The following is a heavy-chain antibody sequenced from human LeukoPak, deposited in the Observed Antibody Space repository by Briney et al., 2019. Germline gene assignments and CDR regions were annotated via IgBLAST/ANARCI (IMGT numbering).Heavy chain of an antibody. CDR1: GYTFTSYY. Sequence: ASVKVSCKASGYTFTSYYVHWVRQAPGQGLEWMGWVNPNSGVTNYAQKFQGRVTMTRDTSISTAYMELSSLRSDDTAVYYCARVGAYGSGSYLVYWGQGSLVTVSS. J-gene: IGHJ4*02. CDR2: VNPNSGVT. D-gene: IGHD3-10*01. V-gene: IGHV1-2*02. CDR3: ARVGAYGSGSYLVY.